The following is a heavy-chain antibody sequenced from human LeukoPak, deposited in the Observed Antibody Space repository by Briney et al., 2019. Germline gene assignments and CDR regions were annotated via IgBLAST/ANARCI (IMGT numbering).Heavy chain of an antibody. CDR1: GYTFTSYG. D-gene: IGHD3-22*01. CDR2: ISAYNGNT. Sequence: APVKVSCKASGYTFTSYGISWVRQAPGRGLEWVGWISAYNGNTNYAQKLQGRVTMTTDTSTSTAYMELRSLRSDDTAVYYCARSPLPYYYDSSGPFDYWGQGTLVTVSS. CDR3: ARSPLPYYYDSSGPFDY. V-gene: IGHV1-18*01. J-gene: IGHJ4*02.